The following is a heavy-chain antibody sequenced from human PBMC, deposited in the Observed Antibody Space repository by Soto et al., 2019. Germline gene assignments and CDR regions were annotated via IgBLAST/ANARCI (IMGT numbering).Heavy chain of an antibody. J-gene: IGHJ6*02. CDR3: GGDGARGKTYSYYGMDV. D-gene: IGHD3-16*01. Sequence: QVQLVQSGAEVKKPGASVKVSCKASGYTFTSYGISWVRQAPGQGLEWMGWISAYNGNTNYAQKLQGRVTMTTDTPRSTAYRERGSLRSDDTSVYYGGGDGARGKTYSYYGMDVGGQGTTVTFSS. V-gene: IGHV1-18*01. CDR2: ISAYNGNT. CDR1: GYTFTSYG.